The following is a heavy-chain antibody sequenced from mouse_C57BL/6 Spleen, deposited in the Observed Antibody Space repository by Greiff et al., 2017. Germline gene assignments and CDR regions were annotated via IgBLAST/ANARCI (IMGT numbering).Heavy chain of an antibody. CDR2: LYPRDGST. V-gene: IGHV1-85*01. J-gene: IGHJ2*01. CDR1: GYTFTSYD. D-gene: IGHD2-1*01. Sequence: QVQLQQSGPELVKPGASVKLSCKASGYTFTSYDINWVKPRPGQGLEWIGWLYPRDGSTKYNEKFKGKATLTVDTSSSTAYMELHSLTSEDSAVYFCARGDYYGNYGGYWGQGTTLTVSS. CDR3: ARGDYYGNYGGY.